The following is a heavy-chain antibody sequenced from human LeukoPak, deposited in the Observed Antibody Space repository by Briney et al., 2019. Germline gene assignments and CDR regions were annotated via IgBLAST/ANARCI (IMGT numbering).Heavy chain of an antibody. CDR3: ARDRGFGDVRFDP. Sequence: SETLSLTCTVSGGSISSDYWSWIRQPPGKGLEWIGYIYYSGSTNYNPSLKSRVTISVDTSKNQFSLRLSSVTAADTAVYYCARDRGFGDVRFDPWGQGTLVTVSS. V-gene: IGHV4-59*01. CDR1: GGSISSDY. J-gene: IGHJ5*02. CDR2: IYYSGST. D-gene: IGHD3-10*01.